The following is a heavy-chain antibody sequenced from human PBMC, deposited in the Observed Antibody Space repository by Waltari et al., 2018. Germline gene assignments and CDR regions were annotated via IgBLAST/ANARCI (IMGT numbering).Heavy chain of an antibody. V-gene: IGHV4-59*01. D-gene: IGHD5-18*01. CDR1: GGSISSYY. CDR2: IYYSGST. J-gene: IGHJ4*02. CDR3: ASSWLEYGYDRFFDY. Sequence: QVQLQESGPGLVKPSETLSLTCTVSGGSISSYYWSWIRPPPGKGLEWIGYIYYSGSTNYNPSLKSRVTISVDTSKNQFSLKLSSVTAADTAVYYCASSWLEYGYDRFFDYWGQGTLVTVSS.